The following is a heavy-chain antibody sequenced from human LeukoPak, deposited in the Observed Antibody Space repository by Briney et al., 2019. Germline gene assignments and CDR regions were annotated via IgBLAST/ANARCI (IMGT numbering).Heavy chain of an antibody. Sequence: SETLSLTCTVSGGSISSSSYYWGWIRQPPGKGLEWIGSIYYSGSTYYNPSLKSRVTISVDTSKNQFSLKLSSVTAADTAVYYCASNTGTVFDYWGQGALATVSS. V-gene: IGHV4-39*07. J-gene: IGHJ4*02. CDR2: IYYSGST. CDR1: GGSISSSSYY. D-gene: IGHD7-27*01. CDR3: ASNTGTVFDY.